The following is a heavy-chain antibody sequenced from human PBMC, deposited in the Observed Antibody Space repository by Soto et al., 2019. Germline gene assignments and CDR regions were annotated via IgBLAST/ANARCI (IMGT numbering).Heavy chain of an antibody. CDR3: ARERPDGARLDP. D-gene: IGHD6-6*01. Sequence: QVQLQESGLGLVKPSQTLSLTCTVSGGSISSGDYYWSWIRQPPGKGLEWIGYIYHSGSTYYNPSLKSRVTISVNTSKNQFSLKLSSVTAADTAVYYCARERPDGARLDPWGQGTLVTVSS. V-gene: IGHV4-30-4*01. CDR1: GGSISSGDYY. J-gene: IGHJ5*02. CDR2: IYHSGST.